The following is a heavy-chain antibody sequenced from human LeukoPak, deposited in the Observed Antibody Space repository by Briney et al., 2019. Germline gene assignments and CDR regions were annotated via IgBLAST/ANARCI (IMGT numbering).Heavy chain of an antibody. V-gene: IGHV3-43*02. CDR1: GFTFDDYA. Sequence: GGSLRLSCAASGFTFDDYAMPWVRQAPGKGLEWVSLISGDGGSTYYADSVKGRFTISRDNSKNSLYLQMNSLRTEDTALYYCAKDISLGRGWYYFDYWGQGTLVTVSS. CDR2: ISGDGGST. D-gene: IGHD6-19*01. CDR3: AKDISLGRGWYYFDY. J-gene: IGHJ4*02.